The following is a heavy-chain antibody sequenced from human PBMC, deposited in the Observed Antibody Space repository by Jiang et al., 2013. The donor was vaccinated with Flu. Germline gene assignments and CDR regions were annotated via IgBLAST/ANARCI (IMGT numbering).Heavy chain of an antibody. J-gene: IGHJ6*02. V-gene: IGHV4-59*01. CDR2: MSYSGKT. CDR3: ARDRQEGIYHGMHV. Sequence: WSWIRQPPGKGLEWLGYMSYSGKTDYNPSFKTRVTMSVDTTKNQFSLRLTAATAADTAVYYCARDRQEGIYHGMHVWGQGTTVTVSS.